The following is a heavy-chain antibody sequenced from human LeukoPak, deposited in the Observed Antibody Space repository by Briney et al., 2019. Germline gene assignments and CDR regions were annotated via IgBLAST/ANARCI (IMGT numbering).Heavy chain of an antibody. V-gene: IGHV3-48*01. D-gene: IGHD3-10*01. CDR2: ISSSSSTI. CDR1: GFTFSSYS. Sequence: PGGSLRLSCAASGFTFSSYSMNWVRQAPGKGLEWVSYISSSSSTIYYADSVKDRFTISRDNAKNSLYLQMNSLRAEDTAVYYCARDLGELLYPDYYYYYMDVWGKGTTVTISS. CDR3: ARDLGELLYPDYYYYYMDV. J-gene: IGHJ6*03.